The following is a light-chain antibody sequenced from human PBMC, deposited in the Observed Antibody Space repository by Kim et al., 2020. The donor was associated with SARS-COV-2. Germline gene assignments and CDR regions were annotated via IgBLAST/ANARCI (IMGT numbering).Light chain of an antibody. Sequence: QSVLTQPPSVSGAPGQRVTISCTGSSSNIGAGYDVHWYQQLPGTAPKLLIYSNTNRPSGVPDRFSGSKSGTSASLAITGLQAEDEADYYCQSRDDRLSDSELFGGGTQLTVL. CDR3: QSRDDRLSDSEL. J-gene: IGLJ2*01. V-gene: IGLV1-40*01. CDR1: SSNIGAGYD. CDR2: SNT.